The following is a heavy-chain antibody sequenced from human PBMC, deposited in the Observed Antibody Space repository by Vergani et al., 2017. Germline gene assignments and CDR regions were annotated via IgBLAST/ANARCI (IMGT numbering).Heavy chain of an antibody. CDR2: IYYSGST. CDR3: ARLNMIVVDRDADY. J-gene: IGHJ4*02. D-gene: IGHD3-22*01. V-gene: IGHV4-39*01. Sequence: QLQLQESGPGLVKPSETLSLTCTVSGGSISSSSYYWGWIRQPPGKGLEWIGSIYYSGSTYYNPSLKSRVTISVDTSKNQFSLKLSSVTAADTAVYYCARLNMIVVDRDADYWGQGTLVTVSS. CDR1: GGSISSSSYY.